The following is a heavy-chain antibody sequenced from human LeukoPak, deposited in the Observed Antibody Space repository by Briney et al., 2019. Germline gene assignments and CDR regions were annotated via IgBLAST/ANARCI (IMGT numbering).Heavy chain of an antibody. CDR3: ARLTNYYPYYFDY. J-gene: IGHJ4*02. D-gene: IGHD1-26*01. Sequence: ASVKVSCKTSGYTFTGYYIQWVRQAPGQGLEWMGWISAYNGNSNYAQKVQGRVTMTTDTSTSTAYMELRSLRSDDTAVYYCARLTNYYPYYFDYWGQGTLVTVSS. CDR2: ISAYNGNS. V-gene: IGHV1-18*04. CDR1: GYTFTGYY.